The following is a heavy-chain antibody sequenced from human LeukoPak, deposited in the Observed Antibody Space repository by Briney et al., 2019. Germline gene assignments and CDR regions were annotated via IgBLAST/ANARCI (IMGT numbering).Heavy chain of an antibody. D-gene: IGHD5-18*01. CDR3: AKESGYSYPT. J-gene: IGHJ4*02. CDR2: IFYSGNT. CDR1: GGSISSYY. Sequence: PSETLSLTCTVSGGSISSYYWSWIRQPPGKGLEWIGDIFYSGNTNYNPSLKSRVTISVDPSKNQFSLKLGSVTAADTAVYYCAKESGYSYPTWGQGTLVTVSS. V-gene: IGHV4-59*01.